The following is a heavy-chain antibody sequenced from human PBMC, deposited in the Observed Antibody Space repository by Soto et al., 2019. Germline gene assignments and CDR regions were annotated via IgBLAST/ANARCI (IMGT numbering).Heavy chain of an antibody. CDR3: ARGGALSTSWYWGDGLDS. V-gene: IGHV1-69*06. CDR1: GYSFSSHA. Sequence: QVQLEQSGSEVKKSGSSVKVSCKASGYSFSSHAITWVRQAPGQGLEWMGGIIPVFGTPSYAQKFQGRVTISADKSTNTSYLELRCLRSEDTAVYYCARGGALSTSWYWGDGLDSWGQGTQVTVSS. D-gene: IGHD6-13*01. J-gene: IGHJ4*02. CDR2: IIPVFGTP.